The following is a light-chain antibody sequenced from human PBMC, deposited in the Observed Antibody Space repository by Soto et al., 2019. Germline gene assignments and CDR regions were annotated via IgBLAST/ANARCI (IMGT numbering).Light chain of an antibody. CDR1: QSLLHRNGYNY. Sequence: DIVMTQSPLSLPVTPGEPASISCRSSQSLLHRNGYNYLDWYLQKPGQSPQLLIYLGSNRASGVPDRFSGSGSGTDFTLNISRVEAEDVGVYYCMQARQTPITFGQGTKLEIK. CDR2: LGS. J-gene: IGKJ5*01. CDR3: MQARQTPIT. V-gene: IGKV2-28*01.